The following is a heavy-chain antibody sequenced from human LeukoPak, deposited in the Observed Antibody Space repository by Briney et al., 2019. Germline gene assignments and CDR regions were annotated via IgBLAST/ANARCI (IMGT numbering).Heavy chain of an antibody. CDR1: GFTFSSYW. CDR2: INTDGSGT. J-gene: IGHJ4*02. V-gene: IGHV3-74*03. CDR3: ARDQYCTTTRCSDY. Sequence: GGSLRLSCAASGFTFSSYWMHWIRQAPGKGLVWVSRINTDGSGTTYADSVKGRFTISRDNAKNTLYLEMNSLRAEDTAVYYCARDQYCTTTRCSDYWGQGTLVTVSS. D-gene: IGHD2-2*01.